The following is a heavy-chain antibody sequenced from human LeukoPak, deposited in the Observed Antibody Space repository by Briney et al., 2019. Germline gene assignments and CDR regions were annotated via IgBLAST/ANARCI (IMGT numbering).Heavy chain of an antibody. V-gene: IGHV3-15*01. D-gene: IGHD5-18*01. CDR2: IKSKTDGGTT. CDR3: TFRGYSYGYVSDY. CDR1: GFTFSNAW. Sequence: GGSLRLSCAASGFTFSNAWMSWVRQAPGKGLEWVGRIKSKTDGGTTDYAAPVKGRFTISRDDSRNTLYLQMNSLKTEDTAVYYCTFRGYSYGYVSDYWGQGTLVTVSS. J-gene: IGHJ4*02.